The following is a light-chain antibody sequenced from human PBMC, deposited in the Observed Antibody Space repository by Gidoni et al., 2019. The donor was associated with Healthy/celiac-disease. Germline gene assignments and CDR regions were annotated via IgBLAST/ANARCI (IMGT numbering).Light chain of an antibody. Sequence: QSALTHPASVSGSPGQSITISCTGTSSDVGGYNYVSWYQQHPGKAPKLMIYDVSNRPSGVSNRFSGSKAGNTASLTISGRQAEDEADYYCSSYTSSSTGVFGGGTKLTVL. CDR2: DVS. V-gene: IGLV2-14*01. CDR1: SSDVGGYNY. J-gene: IGLJ2*01. CDR3: SSYTSSSTGV.